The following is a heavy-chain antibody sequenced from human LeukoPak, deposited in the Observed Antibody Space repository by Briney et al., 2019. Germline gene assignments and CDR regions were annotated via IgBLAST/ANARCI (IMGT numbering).Heavy chain of an antibody. D-gene: IGHD2-2*02. CDR3: ARDPGYCSSTSCYISKEGFDY. CDR2: IYSDGTT. J-gene: IGHJ4*02. CDR1: GFSVSSIY. Sequence: PGGSLRLSCAASGFSVSSIYMNWVRQAPGKGLEWVSVIYSDGTTYYADSVKGRFTISRDNAKNSLYLQMNSLRAEDTAVYYCARDPGYCSSTSCYISKEGFDYWGQGTLVTVSS. V-gene: IGHV3-53*01.